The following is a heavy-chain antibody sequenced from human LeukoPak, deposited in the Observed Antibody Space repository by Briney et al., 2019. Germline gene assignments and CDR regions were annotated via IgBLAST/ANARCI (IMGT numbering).Heavy chain of an antibody. V-gene: IGHV1-8*03. CDR1: GYTFTSYD. J-gene: IGHJ6*03. CDR3: ARSSSSSWYHYYYYMDV. D-gene: IGHD6-13*01. CDR2: MNPNSGNT. Sequence: ASVKVSCKASGYTFTSYDINWVRQATGQGLEWMGWMNPNSGNTGYAQKFQGRVTITRNTSISTAYMELSSLRSEDTAVYYYARSSSSSWYHYYYYMDVWGKGTTVTVSS.